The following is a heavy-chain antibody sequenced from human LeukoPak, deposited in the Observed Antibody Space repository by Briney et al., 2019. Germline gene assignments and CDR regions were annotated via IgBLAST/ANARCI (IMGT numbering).Heavy chain of an antibody. CDR1: GGSISSSTYY. J-gene: IGHJ4*02. V-gene: IGHV4-39*01. CDR2: FYFLGST. Sequence: PLETLSLTCTVSGGSISSSTYYWGWIRQPPGKGLEWIGSFYFLGSTYYNPSLKSRVTISVDTSQNQFSLRLSSVTAPDTAVYYCATSGYSGNARFNYWGLGTQVTVSS. CDR3: ATSGYSGNARFNY. D-gene: IGHD5-12*01.